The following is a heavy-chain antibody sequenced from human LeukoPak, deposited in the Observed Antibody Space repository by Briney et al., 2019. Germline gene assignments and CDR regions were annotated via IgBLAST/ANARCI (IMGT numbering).Heavy chain of an antibody. CDR1: GGSISSSSYY. CDR2: IYYSGST. J-gene: IGHJ4*02. D-gene: IGHD2-15*01. V-gene: IGHV4-39*07. CDR3: AREGGGYCSGGSCYSGGYFDY. Sequence: SETLSLTCTVSGGSISSSSYYWGWIRQPPGKGLEWIGSIYYSGSTYYNPSLKSRVTISVDTSKNQFSLKLSSVTAADTAVYYCAREGGGYCSGGSCYSGGYFDYWGQGTLVTVSS.